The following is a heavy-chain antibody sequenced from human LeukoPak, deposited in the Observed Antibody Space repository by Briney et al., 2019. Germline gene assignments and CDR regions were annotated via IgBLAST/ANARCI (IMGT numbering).Heavy chain of an antibody. Sequence: ASVKVSCKASGYTFTSYGISWVRQAPGQGLEWMGWISAYNGNTNYAQKLQGRVTMATDTSTSTAYMELRSLRSDDTAVYYCAREGSDFLPDAFDIWGQGTMVTVSS. J-gene: IGHJ3*02. CDR1: GYTFTSYG. CDR3: AREGSDFLPDAFDI. D-gene: IGHD1-26*01. V-gene: IGHV1-18*01. CDR2: ISAYNGNT.